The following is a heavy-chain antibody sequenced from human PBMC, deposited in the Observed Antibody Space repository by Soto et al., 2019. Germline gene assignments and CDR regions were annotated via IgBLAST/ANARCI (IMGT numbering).Heavy chain of an antibody. D-gene: IGHD2-2*01. J-gene: IGHJ1*01. CDR3: ARGQDIVVVPATA. Sequence: SVKVSCKASGGTFSSYTISWVRQAPGQGLEWMGRIIPILGIANYAQKFQGRVTITADKSTSTAYMELSSLRSEDTAVYYCARGQDIVVVPATAWGQGTLVTVSS. CDR2: IIPILGIA. V-gene: IGHV1-69*02. CDR1: GGTFSSYT.